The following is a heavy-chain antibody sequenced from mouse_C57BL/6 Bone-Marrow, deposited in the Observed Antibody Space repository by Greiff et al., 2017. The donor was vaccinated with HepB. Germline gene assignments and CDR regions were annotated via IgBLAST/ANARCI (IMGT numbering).Heavy chain of an antibody. CDR1: GFTFTDYY. Sequence: EVMLVESGPVLVKPGPSVKISCKASGFTFTDYYMHWVKQSHGKSLEWIGLVYPYNGGTSYNQKFKGKATLTVDTSSSTAYMELNSLTSEDSAVYYCARDWGGWLLLFDYWGQGTTLTVSS. CDR3: ARDWGGWLLLFDY. D-gene: IGHD2-3*01. J-gene: IGHJ2*01. V-gene: IGHV1-36*01. CDR2: VYPYNGGT.